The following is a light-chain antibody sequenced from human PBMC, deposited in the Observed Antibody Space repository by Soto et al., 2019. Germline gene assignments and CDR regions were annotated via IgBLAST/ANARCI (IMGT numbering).Light chain of an antibody. CDR3: QQYNNWPS. Sequence: EFAMTQCPATLSVSPGERATLSCRASQTVSRNLAWYQQRPGQAPRLLIYDISNRATGVPARFSGSGSETEFTLTIRSLQSEDFAVYFCQQYNNWPSFGQGTRLEIK. CDR2: DIS. J-gene: IGKJ5*01. V-gene: IGKV3-15*01. CDR1: QTVSRN.